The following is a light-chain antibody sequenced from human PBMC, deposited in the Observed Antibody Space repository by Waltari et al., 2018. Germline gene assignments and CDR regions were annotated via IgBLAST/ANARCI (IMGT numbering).Light chain of an antibody. CDR2: KDS. Sequence: SYELTQPPSVSVSPGQTARITCSGDALPKQYVYWYQQKPGQAPVLVIYKDSERPSGIPERFSGSSSGTTVTLIISGVQAEDEADYYCQSADSSVVFGGGTKLTVL. V-gene: IGLV3-25*03. CDR3: QSADSSVV. CDR1: ALPKQY. J-gene: IGLJ2*01.